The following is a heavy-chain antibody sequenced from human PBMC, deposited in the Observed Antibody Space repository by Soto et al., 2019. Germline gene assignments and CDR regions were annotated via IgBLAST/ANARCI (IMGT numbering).Heavy chain of an antibody. D-gene: IGHD2-2*01. CDR1: VYSISSGSY. J-gene: IGHJ4*01. V-gene: IGHV4-38-2*02. CDR3: AGAHGMVVAGSTFDY. CDR2: IYHGGTT. Sequence: SEAVSLTFTVSVYSISSGSYWGWIRQPPGKGPEWIASIYHGGTTFYNPSLKSRITISVDTSHNQFSLNLRPVTAADTAAYYCAGAHGMVVAGSTFDYWGHGTLVTVSS.